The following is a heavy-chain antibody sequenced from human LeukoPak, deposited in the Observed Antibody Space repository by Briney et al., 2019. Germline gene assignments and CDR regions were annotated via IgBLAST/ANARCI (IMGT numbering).Heavy chain of an antibody. Sequence: SQTLSLTCAISGDSVSSSSAAWTWIRQSPSRGLEWLGRTYYRSKWYNDYAVSVKSRITINPDTSKNQFSLQLNSVAPKDTAEYYCARETSSGWWNYWGQGTLVTVSP. D-gene: IGHD6-19*01. J-gene: IGHJ4*02. CDR2: TYYRSKWYN. CDR1: GDSVSSSSAA. V-gene: IGHV6-1*01. CDR3: ARETSSGWWNY.